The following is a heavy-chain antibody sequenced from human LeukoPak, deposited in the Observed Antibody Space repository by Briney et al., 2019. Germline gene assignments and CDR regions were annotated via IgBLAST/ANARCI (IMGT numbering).Heavy chain of an antibody. CDR1: GFTFSSYG. CDR3: AKALGYSLDY. CDR2: ISYDGSNK. D-gene: IGHD4-23*01. V-gene: IGHV3-30*18. J-gene: IGHJ4*02. Sequence: GGSLRLSCAASGFTFSSYGMHWVRQAPGKGLEWVAVISYDGSNKYYADSVKGRFTISRDNSKNTLYLQMNSLRAEDTAVYYCAKALGYSLDYWGREPWSPSPQ.